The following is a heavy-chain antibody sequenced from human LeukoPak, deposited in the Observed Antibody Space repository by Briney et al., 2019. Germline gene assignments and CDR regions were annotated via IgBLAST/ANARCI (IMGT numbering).Heavy chain of an antibody. D-gene: IGHD1-1*01. J-gene: IGHJ6*03. Sequence: GGSLRLSCAASGFTFSSFDKHWVRQPTGQGLEWVSTIGTASDTYYPGSVEGRFTLPRDNAKNSLYLQMNSLTAGDTAVYYCARGPPRGKYYYMDVWGKGTTVTVSS. CDR1: GFTFSSFD. V-gene: IGHV3-13*01. CDR2: IGTASDT. CDR3: ARGPPRGKYYYMDV.